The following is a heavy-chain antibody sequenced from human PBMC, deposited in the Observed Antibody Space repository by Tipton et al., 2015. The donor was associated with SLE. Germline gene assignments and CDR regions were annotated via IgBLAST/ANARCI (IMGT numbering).Heavy chain of an antibody. V-gene: IGHV4-38-2*01. J-gene: IGHJ3*02. CDR2: IYHSGST. CDR3: ARGKVTYYYDKDAIDI. CDR1: GYSISSGYY. D-gene: IGHD3-22*01. Sequence: LRLSCAVSGYSISSGYYWGWIRQPPGKGLEWIGSIYHSGSTYYNPSLKSLVTISVDTSKNQFSLKLSSVTAADTAVYYCARGKVTYYYDKDAIDIWGQETMVNVSS.